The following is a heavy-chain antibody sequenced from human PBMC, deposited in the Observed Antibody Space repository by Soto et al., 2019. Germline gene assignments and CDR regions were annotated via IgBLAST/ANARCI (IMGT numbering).Heavy chain of an antibody. CDR3: AREGSYSAYNFAHGIQLWSFDF. J-gene: IGHJ4*02. CDR1: VGAISTFY. V-gene: IGHV4-4*07. CDR2: IFSSGST. Sequence: PSDTLSLTFPVSVGAISTFYWSWVRQPAGKGLEWVGRIFSSGSTSFNPSLESRVAMSVDTSKNHFSLNLSSVTAADMAVYYCAREGSYSAYNFAHGIQLWSFDFWGQGALVTVSS. D-gene: IGHD5-12*01.